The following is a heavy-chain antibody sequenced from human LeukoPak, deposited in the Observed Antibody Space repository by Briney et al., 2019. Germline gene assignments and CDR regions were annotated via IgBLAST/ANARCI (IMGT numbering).Heavy chain of an antibody. V-gene: IGHV1-69-2*01. D-gene: IGHD3-22*01. Sequence: ASVKVSCKVSGYTFTDYYMHWVQQAPGKGLEWMGLVDPEDGETIYAEKFQGRVTITADTSTDTAYMELSSLRSEDTAVYYCATLRGTMIVVDVFDYWGQGTLVTVSS. CDR1: GYTFTDYY. CDR3: ATLRGTMIVVDVFDY. J-gene: IGHJ4*02. CDR2: VDPEDGET.